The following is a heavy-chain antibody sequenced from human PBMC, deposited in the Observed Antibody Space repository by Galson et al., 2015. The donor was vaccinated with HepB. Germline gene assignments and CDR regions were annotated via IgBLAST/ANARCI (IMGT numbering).Heavy chain of an antibody. D-gene: IGHD6-19*01. V-gene: IGHV3-30*04. J-gene: IGHJ4*02. Sequence: SLRLSCAASGFTFSVCALHWVRQAPGKGLEWVALISYDGKNTYYADSVKGRFTISRDNSKITLYLQMNSLTNEDTAVYYCARDSYSIGWGGFDYWGQGALVTVSS. CDR1: GFTFSVCA. CDR3: ARDSYSIGWGGFDY. CDR2: ISYDGKNT.